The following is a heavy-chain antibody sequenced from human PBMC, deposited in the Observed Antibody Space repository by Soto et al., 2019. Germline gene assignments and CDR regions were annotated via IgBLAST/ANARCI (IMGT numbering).Heavy chain of an antibody. CDR3: ARGGTILYSSSWYFDY. V-gene: IGHV6-1*01. CDR2: TYYRSKWYN. Sequence: SQTLSLTCAISGDSVSSNSAAWNWIRQSPSRGLERLGRTYYRSKWYNDYAVSVKSRITINPDTSKNQFSLQLNSVTPEDTAVYYCARGGTILYSSSWYFDYWGQGTLVTVSS. CDR1: GDSVSSNSAA. D-gene: IGHD6-13*01. J-gene: IGHJ4*02.